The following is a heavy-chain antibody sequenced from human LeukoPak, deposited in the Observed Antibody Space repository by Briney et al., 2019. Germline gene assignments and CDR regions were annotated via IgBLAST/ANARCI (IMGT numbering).Heavy chain of an antibody. CDR2: IYHSGET. Sequence: SETMSLTCRVSGGSISSTSYYWGWIRQPPGKGLEWIASIYHSGETFYNPSLESRVAISVDTSNNEVFLDLYSVTAADTAMYYCAETNTQDWFDPWGRGTLVTVSS. V-gene: IGHV4-39*07. CDR3: AETNTQDWFDP. CDR1: GGSISSTSYY. J-gene: IGHJ5*02. D-gene: IGHD2-8*01.